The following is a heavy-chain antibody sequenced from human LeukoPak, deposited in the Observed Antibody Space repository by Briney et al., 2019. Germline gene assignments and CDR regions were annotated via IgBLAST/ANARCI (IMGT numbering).Heavy chain of an antibody. Sequence: GGSLRLSCAASGFTFSSYEMNWVRQAPGKGLEWVSYISSGSTIYYADSVKGRFTISRDNAKNSLYLQMNSLRAEDTVVYYCAAAPGQWLVRLRSRVDYWGQGTLVTVSS. V-gene: IGHV3-48*03. D-gene: IGHD6-19*01. CDR1: GFTFSSYE. CDR3: AAAPGQWLVRLRSRVDY. CDR2: ISSGSTI. J-gene: IGHJ4*02.